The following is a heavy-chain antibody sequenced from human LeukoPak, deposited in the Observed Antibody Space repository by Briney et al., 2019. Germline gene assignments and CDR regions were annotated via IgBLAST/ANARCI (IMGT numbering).Heavy chain of an antibody. CDR3: ARAPTTGGFDY. Sequence: SETLSLTCAVYGGSFSGYYWSWIRQPPEKGLEWIGEINHSGSTNYNPSLKSRVTISVDTSKSQFSLKLSSVTAADTAVYFCARAPTTGGFDYWGQGTLVTVSS. CDR1: GGSFSGYY. D-gene: IGHD4-17*01. V-gene: IGHV4-34*01. J-gene: IGHJ4*02. CDR2: INHSGST.